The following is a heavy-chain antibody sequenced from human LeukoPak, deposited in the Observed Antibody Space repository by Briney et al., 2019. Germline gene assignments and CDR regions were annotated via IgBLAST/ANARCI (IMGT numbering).Heavy chain of an antibody. CDR1: GYTFTSYY. V-gene: IGHV1-46*01. CDR3: ARVRVGSSWESEFDY. Sequence: GASVKVSCKASGYTFTSYYMHWVRQAPGQGLEWMGIINPSGGSTSYAQKFQGRVTMTRDMSTSTVYMELSSLRSEDTAVYYCARVRVGSSWESEFDYWGQGTLVTVSS. D-gene: IGHD6-13*01. J-gene: IGHJ4*02. CDR2: INPSGGST.